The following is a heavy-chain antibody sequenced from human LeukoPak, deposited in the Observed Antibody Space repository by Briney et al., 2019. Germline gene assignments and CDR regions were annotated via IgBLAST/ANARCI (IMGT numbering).Heavy chain of an antibody. Sequence: PGGSLRLSCAASGFTFSSYAMNWVRQAPGKGLEWVAFMRFDGSTQYYADSVKGRFTVSRDNSKNTLYLQMNSLRDEDTAVYYCATETRGSYSEYWGQGTLLTVSS. CDR3: ATETRGSYSEY. J-gene: IGHJ4*02. CDR1: GFTFSSYA. V-gene: IGHV3-30*02. CDR2: MRFDGSTQ. D-gene: IGHD1-26*01.